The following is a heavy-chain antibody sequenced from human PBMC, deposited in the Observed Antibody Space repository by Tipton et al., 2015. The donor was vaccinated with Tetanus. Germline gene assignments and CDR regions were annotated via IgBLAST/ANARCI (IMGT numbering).Heavy chain of an antibody. CDR2: ISSSSSYI. CDR3: ARRIAAAGNVHSFDY. CDR1: GFTFSGYT. Sequence: SLRLSCAASGFTFSGYTINWVRQAPGKGLEWVSSISSSSSYIYYADSVKGRFTISRDNAKNSLYLQMNGLRAEDTAVYYCARRIAAAGNVHSFDYWGQGTLVTVSS. V-gene: IGHV3-21*01. J-gene: IGHJ4*02. D-gene: IGHD6-13*01.